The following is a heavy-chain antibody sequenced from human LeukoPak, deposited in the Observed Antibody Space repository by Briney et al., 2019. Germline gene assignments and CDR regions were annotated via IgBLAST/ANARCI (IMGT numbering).Heavy chain of an antibody. Sequence: SETLSLTCAVYGGSFSGYYWSWIRQPPGKGLEWIGEINHIGSTNYNPSLKSRVTISVDTSKNQFSLKLSSVTAAATAVYYCARGRVGYCSSTSCYNGRRAKANWFDPWGQGTLVTVSS. CDR2: INHIGST. CDR3: ARGRVGYCSSTSCYNGRRAKANWFDP. V-gene: IGHV4-34*01. D-gene: IGHD2-2*02. CDR1: GGSFSGYY. J-gene: IGHJ5*02.